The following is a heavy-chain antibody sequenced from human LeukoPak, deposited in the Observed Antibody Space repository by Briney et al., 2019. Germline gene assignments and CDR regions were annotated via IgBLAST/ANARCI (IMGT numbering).Heavy chain of an antibody. Sequence: PSETLSLTCTVSGGSISSYYWSWIRQPPGKGLEWIGYIYYSGSTNYNPSLKSRVTISVDTSKNQFSLKLSSVTAADTAVYYCAREDSSGYYYHYYFDYWGQGTLVTVSS. CDR1: GGSISSYY. V-gene: IGHV4-59*12. J-gene: IGHJ4*02. D-gene: IGHD3-22*01. CDR2: IYYSGST. CDR3: AREDSSGYYYHYYFDY.